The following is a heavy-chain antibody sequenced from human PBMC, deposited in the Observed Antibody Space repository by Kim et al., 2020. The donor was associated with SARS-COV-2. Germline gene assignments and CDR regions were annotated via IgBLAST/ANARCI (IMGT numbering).Heavy chain of an antibody. D-gene: IGHD2-15*01. J-gene: IGHJ6*02. CDR3: ARARRIVDV. CDR2: GST. Sequence: GSTYSTPALRRRVTISVDTSKNPFSLKLSSVTAADTAVYYCARARRIVDVWGQGTTVTVSS. V-gene: IGHV4-39*01.